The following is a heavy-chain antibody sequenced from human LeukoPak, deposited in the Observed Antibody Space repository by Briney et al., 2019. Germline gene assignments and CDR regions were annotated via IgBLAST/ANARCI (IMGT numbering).Heavy chain of an antibody. J-gene: IGHJ4*02. D-gene: IGHD6-19*01. CDR3: ARDMFDSGAVASRGGWWN. V-gene: IGHV1-2*02. CDR2: INPNSGGT. Sequence: ASVKVSCKASGYTFTGYYMHWVRQAPGQGLEWMGWINPNSGGTNYAQKFQGRVTMTRDTSISTAYMELSRLRSDDTAVYYCARDMFDSGAVASRGGWWNWGQGTLVTVSS. CDR1: GYTFTGYY.